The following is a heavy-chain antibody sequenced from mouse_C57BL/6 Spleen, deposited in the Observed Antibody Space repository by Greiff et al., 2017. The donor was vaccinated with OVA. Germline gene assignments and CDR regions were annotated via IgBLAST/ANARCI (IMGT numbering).Heavy chain of an antibody. V-gene: IGHV5-9-1*02. CDR1: GFTFSSYA. J-gene: IGHJ4*01. CDR2: ISSGGDYI. CDR3: TRYESTYAMDY. Sequence: EVMLMESGEGLVKPGGSLKLSCAASGFTFSSYAMSWVRQTPEKRLEWVAYISSGGDYIYYADTVKGRFTISRDNARNTLYLQMSSLKSEDTAMYYCTRYESTYAMDYWSQGTSVTISS. D-gene: IGHD2-3*01.